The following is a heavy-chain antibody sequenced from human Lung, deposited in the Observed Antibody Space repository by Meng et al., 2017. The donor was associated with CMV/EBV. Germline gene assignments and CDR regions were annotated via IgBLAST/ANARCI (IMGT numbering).Heavy chain of an antibody. CDR3: ATPRAGYASGWSFAY. D-gene: IGHD6-19*01. J-gene: IGHJ4*02. CDR1: GGSISSSSYY. V-gene: IGHV4-39*07. Sequence: SETLSLTCSVSGGSISSSSYYWGWIRQPPGKGLEWIGSLYQSGSTFYNPSLKSRVTISVDTSKNHFSLKLSSVTAADTAVYYCATPRAGYASGWSFAYWGQGEXVNVAS. CDR2: LYQSGST.